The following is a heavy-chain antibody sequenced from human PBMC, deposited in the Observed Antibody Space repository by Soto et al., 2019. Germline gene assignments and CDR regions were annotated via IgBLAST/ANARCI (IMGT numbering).Heavy chain of an antibody. D-gene: IGHD6-19*01. J-gene: IGHJ5*02. CDR2: IWYDGSNK. CDR3: ARGIVAGVT. Sequence: QVQLVESGGGVVQPGRSLRLSCAASGFTFSSYGMHWVRQAPGKGLEWVAVIWYDGSNKYYADSVKGRFTISRDNSKNTLYLQMNSLRAEDTGVYYCARGIVAGVTWGQGTLVTVSS. V-gene: IGHV3-33*01. CDR1: GFTFSSYG.